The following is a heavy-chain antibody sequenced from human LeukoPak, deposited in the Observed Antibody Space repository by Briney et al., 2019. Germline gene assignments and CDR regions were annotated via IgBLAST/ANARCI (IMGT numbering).Heavy chain of an antibody. Sequence: GGSLRLSCAASGFTFNNAWMSWVRPATGKGLEWVGRIQSKTSGGTTDYTAPVKGRFTISRDDSKNTLYFQMNSLRTEDTAVYYCTALGYPQYFHHWGQGTLVTVS. CDR3: TALGYPQYFHH. J-gene: IGHJ4*02. V-gene: IGHV3-15*01. CDR1: GFTFNNAW. CDR2: IQSKTSGGTT. D-gene: IGHD2-15*01.